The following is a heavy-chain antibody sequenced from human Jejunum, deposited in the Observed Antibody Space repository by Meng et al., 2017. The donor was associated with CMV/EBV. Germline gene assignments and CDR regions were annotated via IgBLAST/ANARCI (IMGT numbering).Heavy chain of an antibody. D-gene: IGHD1-1*01. J-gene: IGHJ4*02. CDR3: ARNPPGKGFIDY. V-gene: IGHV3-48*04. CDR2: ISSTSSTT. Sequence: SGFTFSSHSQNWVRQAPGKGLEWVSYISSTSSTTHYADSMKGRFTISRDNAKNSLYLQMNSLRGEDTAVYYCARNPPGKGFIDYWGQGTLVTVSS. CDR1: GFTFSSHS.